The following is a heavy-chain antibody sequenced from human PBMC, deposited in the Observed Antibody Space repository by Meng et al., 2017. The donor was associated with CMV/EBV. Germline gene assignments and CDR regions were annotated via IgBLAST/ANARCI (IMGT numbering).Heavy chain of an antibody. V-gene: IGHV1-69*13. D-gene: IGHD2-2*01. CDR3: ATGATTSRFRVDY. CDR2: ITPIFGVA. Sequence: SVKVSCKASGVTLSSCTLSWVRQAPGQGLEWMGGITPIFGVAQYAQNFQGRVTITADEYTNTAYMDVSSLRSEDTAVYYCATGATTSRFRVDYWGQGTLVTVSS. CDR1: GVTLSSCT. J-gene: IGHJ4*02.